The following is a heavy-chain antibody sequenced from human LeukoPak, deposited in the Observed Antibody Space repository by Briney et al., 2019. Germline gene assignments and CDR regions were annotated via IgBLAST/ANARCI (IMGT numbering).Heavy chain of an antibody. CDR2: MNPNSGNT. D-gene: IGHD3-22*01. V-gene: IGHV1-8*03. J-gene: IGHJ4*02. CDR1: GYIFTSYD. Sequence: ASVKVSCKASGYIFTSYDINWVRQATGQGLEWMGWMNPNSGNTGYAQKFQGRVTITRNTSISTAYMELSSLRSEDTAVYYCARGRYDSSGYYFDYWGQGTLSPSPQ. CDR3: ARGRYDSSGYYFDY.